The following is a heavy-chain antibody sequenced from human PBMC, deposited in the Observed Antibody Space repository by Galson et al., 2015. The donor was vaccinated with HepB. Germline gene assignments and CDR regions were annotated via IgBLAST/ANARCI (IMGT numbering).Heavy chain of an antibody. D-gene: IGHD1-26*01. J-gene: IGHJ6*02. Sequence: SLRLSCAASGFTFSSYGMHWVRQAPGKGLEWVAVISYDGSNKYYADSVKGRFTISRDNSKNTLYLQMNSLRAEDTAVYYCANNLGGSYRDYYYYGMDVWGQGTTVTVSS. V-gene: IGHV3-30*18. CDR1: GFTFSSYG. CDR3: ANNLGGSYRDYYYYGMDV. CDR2: ISYDGSNK.